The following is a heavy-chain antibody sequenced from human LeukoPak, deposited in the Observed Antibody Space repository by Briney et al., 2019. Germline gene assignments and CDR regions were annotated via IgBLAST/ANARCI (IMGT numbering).Heavy chain of an antibody. CDR1: GFAFSTYA. D-gene: IGHD2-2*01. V-gene: IGHV3-23*01. Sequence: QTGGSLRLSCEASGFAFSTYAMSWVRQAPGKGLEWVSAISDSGNRAYYADSVRGRFTISRDNSKNTLYLQMNSLRAEDTAVYYCAEGGYDQDFDYWGQGSLVTVST. CDR3: AEGGYDQDFDY. CDR2: ISDSGNRA. J-gene: IGHJ4*02.